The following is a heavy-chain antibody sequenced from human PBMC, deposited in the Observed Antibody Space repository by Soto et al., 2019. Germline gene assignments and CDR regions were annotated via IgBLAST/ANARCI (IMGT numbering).Heavy chain of an antibody. CDR1: GFTFSSYG. Sequence: GGSLRLSCAASGFTFSSYGMHWVRQAPGKGLEWVAVISYDGSNKYYADSVKGRFTISRDNSKNTLYLQMNSLRAEDTAVYYCAKDVHSGSYLHNFDYWGQGTLVTVSS. V-gene: IGHV3-30*18. J-gene: IGHJ4*02. D-gene: IGHD1-26*01. CDR2: ISYDGSNK. CDR3: AKDVHSGSYLHNFDY.